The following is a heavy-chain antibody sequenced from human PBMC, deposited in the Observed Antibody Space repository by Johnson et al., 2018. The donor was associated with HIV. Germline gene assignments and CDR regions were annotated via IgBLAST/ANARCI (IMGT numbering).Heavy chain of an antibody. J-gene: IGHJ3*02. CDR3: ARDTPFDI. CDR1: GFTVSSNY. CDR2: IYSGGST. Sequence: VHLVESGGGVVQPGGSLRLSCAASGFTVSSNYMSWVRQAPGKGLEWVSVIYSGGSTYYADSVKGRFTISRDNSKNTLYLQMNSLRAEDTAVYYCARDTPFDIWGQGTMVTVSS. V-gene: IGHV3-53*01.